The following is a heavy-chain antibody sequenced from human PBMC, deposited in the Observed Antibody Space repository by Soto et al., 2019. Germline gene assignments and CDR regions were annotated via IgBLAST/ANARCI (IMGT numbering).Heavy chain of an antibody. Sequence: PSETLSLTCAVYGGSFSGYYWSWIRQPPGKGLEWIGEINHSGSTNYNPSLKSRVTISVDTSKNQFSLKLSSVTAADTAVYYCARTQFSTGTTSPRYFDYWGQGTLVTVSS. D-gene: IGHD1-7*01. V-gene: IGHV4-34*01. CDR3: ARTQFSTGTTSPRYFDY. J-gene: IGHJ4*02. CDR1: GGSFSGYY. CDR2: INHSGST.